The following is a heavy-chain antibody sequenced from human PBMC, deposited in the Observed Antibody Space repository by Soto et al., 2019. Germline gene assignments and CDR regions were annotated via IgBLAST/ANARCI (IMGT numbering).Heavy chain of an antibody. CDR2: IRGAGGGT. CDR3: KRGDFWSGPDY. V-gene: IGHV3-23*01. J-gene: IGHJ4*02. Sequence: PGGSLRLSCAASGFIFNNYAMSWVRQTPGQGLEWVAGIRGAGGGTNYTDSVKGRFIISRDNSKKTLYLHMSSLRGEDTAVYYCKRGDFWSGPDYWGQGALVTVSS. D-gene: IGHD3-3*01. CDR1: GFIFNNYA.